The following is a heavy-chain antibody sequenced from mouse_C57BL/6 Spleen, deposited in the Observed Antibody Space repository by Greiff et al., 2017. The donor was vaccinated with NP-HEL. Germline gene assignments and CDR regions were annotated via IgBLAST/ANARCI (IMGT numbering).Heavy chain of an antibody. Sequence: QVQLQQPGAELVRPGSSVKLSCKASGYTFTSYWMHWVKQRPIQGLEWIGNIDPSDSETHYNQKFKDKATLTVDKSSSTAYMQLSSLTSEDSAVYDCARWGSYEAMDYWGQGTSVTVSS. CDR1: GYTFTSYW. D-gene: IGHD1-1*01. V-gene: IGHV1-52*01. J-gene: IGHJ4*01. CDR2: IDPSDSET. CDR3: ARWGSYEAMDY.